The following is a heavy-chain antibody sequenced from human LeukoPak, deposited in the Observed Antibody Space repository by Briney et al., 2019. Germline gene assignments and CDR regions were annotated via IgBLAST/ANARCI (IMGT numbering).Heavy chain of an antibody. CDR2: ISSTSRYI. J-gene: IGHJ4*02. Sequence: GGSLRLSCVASGFTFSSYSMNWLRQAPGKGLEWVSCISSTSRYIYYADSVKGRFTISRDNAKNSVYLQMNSLRAEDTAVYYCTRAVAADDFSPGYWGRGTLLTVSS. CDR3: TRAVAADDFSPGY. D-gene: IGHD3/OR15-3a*01. V-gene: IGHV3-21*01. CDR1: GFTFSSYS.